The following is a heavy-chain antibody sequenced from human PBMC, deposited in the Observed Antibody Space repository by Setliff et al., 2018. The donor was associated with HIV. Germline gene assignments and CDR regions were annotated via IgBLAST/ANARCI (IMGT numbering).Heavy chain of an antibody. D-gene: IGHD1-1*01. CDR3: ARQLSNSLES. J-gene: IGHJ4*02. Sequence: ASVKVSCKASGYTFTDYFLHWVRQAPGQGLEWMGWISPNNGDKNIPQRFRGRVTMTRDTSISTAYLEFSSLRSDDTAVYYCARQLSNSLESWGQGTLVTVSS. V-gene: IGHV1-2*02. CDR1: GYTFTDYF. CDR2: ISPNNGDK.